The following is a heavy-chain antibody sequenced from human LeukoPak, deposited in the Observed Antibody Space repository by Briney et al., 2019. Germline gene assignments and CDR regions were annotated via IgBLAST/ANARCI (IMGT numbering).Heavy chain of an antibody. Sequence: SETLSLTCAVYGGSFSGYYWSWIRQHPGKGLEWIGYIYYSGSTYYNPSLKSRVTISVDTSKNQFSLKLSSVTAADTAVYYCARDPTVTTHDAFDIWGQGTMVTVSS. D-gene: IGHD4-17*01. V-gene: IGHV4-31*11. CDR3: ARDPTVTTHDAFDI. J-gene: IGHJ3*02. CDR1: GGSFSGYY. CDR2: IYYSGST.